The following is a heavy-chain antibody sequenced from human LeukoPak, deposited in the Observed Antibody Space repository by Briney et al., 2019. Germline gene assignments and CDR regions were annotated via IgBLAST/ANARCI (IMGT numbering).Heavy chain of an antibody. CDR2: IRYDGSNK. D-gene: IGHD5-12*01. J-gene: IGHJ6*03. V-gene: IGHV3-30*02. CDR3: AKGGGYEAQYYYYYLDV. Sequence: GGSLRLSCAASGFTFSSYGMHWVRQAPGKGLEWVAFIRYDGSNKYYADSVKGRFTISRGNSKNTLYLQMKSLGAEDTAVYYCAKGGGYEAQYYYYYLDVWGKGTTVTISS. CDR1: GFTFSSYG.